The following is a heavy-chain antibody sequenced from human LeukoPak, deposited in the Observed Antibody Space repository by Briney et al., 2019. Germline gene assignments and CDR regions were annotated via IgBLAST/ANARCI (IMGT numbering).Heavy chain of an antibody. CDR2: ISSSGSTI. CDR1: GFTFSDYY. D-gene: IGHD2-2*02. CDR3: ARVYRLKSYYYYYGMDV. J-gene: IGHJ6*02. Sequence: GGSLRLSCAASGFTFSDYYMSWIRQAPGKGLEWVSYISSSGSTIYYADSVKGRFTISRDNAKNSLYLQMNSLRAEDTAVYYCARVYRLKSYYYYYGMDVWGQGTTVTVSS. V-gene: IGHV3-11*01.